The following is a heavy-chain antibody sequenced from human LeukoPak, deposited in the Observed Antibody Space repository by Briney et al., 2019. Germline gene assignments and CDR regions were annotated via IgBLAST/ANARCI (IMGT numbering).Heavy chain of an antibody. J-gene: IGHJ6*03. V-gene: IGHV4-34*01. CDR2: INHSGST. D-gene: IGHD6-13*01. CDR1: GGSFSGYY. CDR3: ARGTNSPHIAADPYYYYMDV. Sequence: PSETLSLTCAVYGGSFSGYYWSWIRQPPGKGLEWIGEINHSGSTNYNPSLKSRVTISVDTSKNQFSLKLSSVTAADTAVYYCARGTNSPHIAADPYYYYMDVWGKGTTVTVSS.